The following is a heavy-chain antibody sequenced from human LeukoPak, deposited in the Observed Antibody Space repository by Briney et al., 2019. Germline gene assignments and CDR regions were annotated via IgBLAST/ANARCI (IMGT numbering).Heavy chain of an antibody. CDR2: ISYDGSNK. D-gene: IGHD2-15*01. V-gene: IGHV3-30*04. Sequence: GGSLRLSCAASGFTFSSYAMHWVRQAPGKGLEWVAVISYDGSNKYYADSVKGRLTISRDNSKNTLYLQMNSLRAEDTAVYYCARGQAEYFDYWGQGTLVTVSS. J-gene: IGHJ4*02. CDR3: ARGQAEYFDY. CDR1: GFTFSSYA.